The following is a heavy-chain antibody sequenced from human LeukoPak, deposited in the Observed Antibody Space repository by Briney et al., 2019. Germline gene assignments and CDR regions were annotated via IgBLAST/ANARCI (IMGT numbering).Heavy chain of an antibody. V-gene: IGHV3-23*01. CDR1: GFTFGDYA. CDR3: ANSFCSGTSCHGGFDY. J-gene: IGHJ4*02. CDR2: LSGSGGSS. D-gene: IGHD2-2*01. Sequence: GRSLRLSCTASGFTFGDYAMSWFRQAPGKGLEWVSALSGSGGSSYYADSVKGRFTISRDNAKNTVYLQMNSLRAEDAALYYCANSFCSGTSCHGGFDYWGQGTLVTVSS.